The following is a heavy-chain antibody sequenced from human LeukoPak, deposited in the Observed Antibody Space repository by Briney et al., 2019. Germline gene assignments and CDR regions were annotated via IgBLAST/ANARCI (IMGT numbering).Heavy chain of an antibody. D-gene: IGHD3-9*01. CDR2: IYYSGST. CDR3: ARHYDVLTGWDY. J-gene: IGHJ4*02. CDR1: GGSISSYY. V-gene: IGHV4-59*08. Sequence: SETLSLTCTVSGGSISSYYWSWIRQPPGKGLEWIGYIYYSGSTNYNPSLKSRVTISVDTSKNQFSLKLSSVTAADTAVYYCARHYDVLTGWDYWGQGTLVTVSS.